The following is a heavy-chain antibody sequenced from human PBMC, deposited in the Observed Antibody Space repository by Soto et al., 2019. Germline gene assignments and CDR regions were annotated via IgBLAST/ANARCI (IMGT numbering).Heavy chain of an antibody. Sequence: SLRLSCAASGFTFSSYGMHWVRQAPGKGLEWVAVISYDGSNKYYADSVKGRFTISRDNSKNTLYLQMNSLRAEDTAVYYCANGAGLGQQAKTYYYGMDVWGQGTTVTVSS. CDR3: ANGAGLGQQAKTYYYGMDV. D-gene: IGHD3-16*01. V-gene: IGHV3-30*18. CDR2: ISYDGSNK. J-gene: IGHJ6*02. CDR1: GFTFSSYG.